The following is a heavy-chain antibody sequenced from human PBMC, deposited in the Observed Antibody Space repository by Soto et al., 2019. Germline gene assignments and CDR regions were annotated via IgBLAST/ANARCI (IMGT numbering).Heavy chain of an antibody. Sequence: GGSLRLSCSASGFTFSSYAMHWVRQAPGKGLEYVSAISSNGGSTYYADSVEGRFTISRDNSKNTLYLQMSSLRAEDTAVYYCVKEQLAYYYYYYGMDVWGQGTTVTVSS. V-gene: IGHV3-64D*06. J-gene: IGHJ6*02. CDR1: GFTFSSYA. CDR3: VKEQLAYYYYYYGMDV. D-gene: IGHD6-6*01. CDR2: ISSNGGST.